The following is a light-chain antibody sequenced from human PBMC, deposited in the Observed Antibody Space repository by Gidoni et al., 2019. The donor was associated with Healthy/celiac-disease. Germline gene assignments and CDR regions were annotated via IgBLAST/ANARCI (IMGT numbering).Light chain of an antibody. Sequence: QSALTQPASVSGSPGQSLTISCTGTSSDVGGYNYVSWYQQNPGKAPQLMIYEVINRPSGVANRCSGSKSGNTASLTISGLQAEDEADYYCSSYTSSSTVVFGGGTKLTVL. V-gene: IGLV2-14*01. CDR1: SSDVGGYNY. J-gene: IGLJ2*01. CDR2: EVI. CDR3: SSYTSSSTVV.